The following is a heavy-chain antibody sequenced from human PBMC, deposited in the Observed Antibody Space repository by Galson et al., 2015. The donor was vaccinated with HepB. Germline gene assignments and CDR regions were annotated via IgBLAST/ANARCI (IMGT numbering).Heavy chain of an antibody. Sequence: SLRLSCAASGFTFSSYSMNWVRQAPGKGLEWVSSISSSSYYIYYADSVKGRFTISRDNAKNSLYLQMNSLRAEDTAVYYCASDSSFYASGGYWGQGTLVTVSS. D-gene: IGHD3-10*01. CDR1: GFTFSSYS. CDR3: ASDSSFYASGGY. V-gene: IGHV3-21*01. J-gene: IGHJ4*02. CDR2: ISSSSYYI.